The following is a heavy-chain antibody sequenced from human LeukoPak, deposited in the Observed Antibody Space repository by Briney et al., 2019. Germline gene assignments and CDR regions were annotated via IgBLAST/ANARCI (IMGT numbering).Heavy chain of an antibody. V-gene: IGHV4-59*08. CDR1: GGSISSYY. J-gene: IGHJ2*01. Sequence: NPSETLSLTCTVSGGSISSYYWSWIRQPPGKGLEWIGYIYYSGSTNYNPSLKSRVTISVDTSNNQFSLTLNSVTAADTAVYYCARHSVVVVPAAMHWYFDLWGRGTLVTVSS. CDR3: ARHSVVVVPAAMHWYFDL. CDR2: IYYSGST. D-gene: IGHD2-2*01.